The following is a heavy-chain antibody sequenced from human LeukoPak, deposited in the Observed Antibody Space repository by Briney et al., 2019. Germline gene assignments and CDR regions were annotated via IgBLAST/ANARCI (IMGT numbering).Heavy chain of an antibody. CDR3: VTSPEEWNGYYLNH. J-gene: IGHJ4*02. CDR2: FYYTGST. D-gene: IGHD3-3*01. Sequence: SSETLSLTCNVSGGSISSSSYYWGWIRQPPGSGLEWIGSFYYTGSTYYNASLKSRVTISVDTSKSQFSLNLTSVTAADTAVYYCVTSPEEWNGYYLNHWGQGTLVTVSS. CDR1: GGSISSSSYY. V-gene: IGHV4-39*01.